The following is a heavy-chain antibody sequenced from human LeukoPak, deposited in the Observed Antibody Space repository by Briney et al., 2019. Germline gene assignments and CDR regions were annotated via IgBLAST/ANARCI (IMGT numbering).Heavy chain of an antibody. CDR2: INPGNGDT. D-gene: IGHD2-15*01. J-gene: IGHJ6*02. V-gene: IGHV1-3*01. CDR1: GYTFTNYA. Sequence: GASVKVSCKGSGYTFTNYAVHWVRQAPGQGLEWLGWINPGNGDTKYSQNFQGRVTVTSDTSAATAYVELNSLTSEDTAVYYCARERWHCRVNCYSVYYYALDVWGQGTTVTVSS. CDR3: ARERWHCRVNCYSVYYYALDV.